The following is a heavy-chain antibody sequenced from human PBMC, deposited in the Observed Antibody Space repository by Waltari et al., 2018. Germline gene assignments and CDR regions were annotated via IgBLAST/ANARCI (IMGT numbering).Heavy chain of an antibody. CDR3: VRALIDIRGDEY. CDR2: IYTGMSTK. V-gene: IGHV3-74*01. J-gene: IGHJ4*02. D-gene: IGHD5-12*01. CDR1: GFTFSTYW. Sequence: EVQRVESGGGLVRPGGSLRRSCGASGFTFSTYWKPWIRQAPGRGLEWVSRIYTGMSTKNYADSVTGRSIVSRDNGKTTLYRRMNRLRVEDTAVYYCVRALIDIRGDEYWGQGTLVTVSS.